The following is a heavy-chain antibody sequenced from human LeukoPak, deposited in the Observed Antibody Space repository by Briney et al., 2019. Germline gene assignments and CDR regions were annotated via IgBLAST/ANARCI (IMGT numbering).Heavy chain of an antibody. V-gene: IGHV1-2*02. CDR1: GDTYTDFY. CDR3: ASAPRGYSTSYLMHISLYLDN. CDR2: IHPKNGRT. J-gene: IGHJ4*02. D-gene: IGHD5-18*01. Sequence: AASVNVSCKASGDTYTDFYIHWVRQAPGRGLEWMGWIHPKNGRTNYAQTFRGRVTMTRDTSGTTAYMDLSGLTSDDTATFYCASAPRGYSTSYLMHISLYLDNWGQGTLVTVSS.